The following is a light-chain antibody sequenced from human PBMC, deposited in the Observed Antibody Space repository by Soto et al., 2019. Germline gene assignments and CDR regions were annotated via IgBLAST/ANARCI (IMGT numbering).Light chain of an antibody. CDR3: ASYTTSRPVV. J-gene: IGLJ3*02. Sequence: QSALTQPAPVSGSPGQSITISCTGTSGDVGAYNSVSWYQQHPGKAPKLLIYEVTHRPSGISNRFSGSKSGNTASLTISGLQTEDEADYYCASYTTSRPVVFGGGTKLTVL. CDR2: EVT. CDR1: SGDVGAYNS. V-gene: IGLV2-14*01.